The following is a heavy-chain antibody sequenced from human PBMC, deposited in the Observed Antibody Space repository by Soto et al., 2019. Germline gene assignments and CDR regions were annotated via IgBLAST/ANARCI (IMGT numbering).Heavy chain of an antibody. CDR1: GGSISSYY. CDR3: VRDRTAAVYGMDV. CDR2: IYYSGST. J-gene: IGHJ6*02. V-gene: IGHV4-59*01. D-gene: IGHD6-13*01. Sequence: QVQLQESGPGLVKPSETLSLTCTVSGGSISSYYWSWIRQPPGKGLEWIGYIYYSGSTNYNPSLQSRVTISVAPSKTQSSLKLSSVAAADTAVYYCVRDRTAAVYGMDVWGQGTTVTVSS.